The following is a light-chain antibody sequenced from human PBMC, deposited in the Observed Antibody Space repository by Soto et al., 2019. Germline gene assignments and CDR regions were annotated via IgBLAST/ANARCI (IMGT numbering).Light chain of an antibody. CDR1: SSDVGGYDY. CDR3: SSYTSRITRV. J-gene: IGLJ1*01. Sequence: SALAQPASVSGSPGQSITISCTGTSSDVGGYDYVSWYQQHPGKAPKLMIYEVSNRPSGVSNRFSGSKSGNTASLTISGLQAEDEADYYCSSYTSRITRVFGTGTRSPS. CDR2: EVS. V-gene: IGLV2-14*01.